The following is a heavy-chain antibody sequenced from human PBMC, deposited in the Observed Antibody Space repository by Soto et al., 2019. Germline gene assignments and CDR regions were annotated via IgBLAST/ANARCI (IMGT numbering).Heavy chain of an antibody. CDR1: GYTFTSYA. V-gene: IGHV1-3*01. D-gene: IGHD2-2*02. J-gene: IGHJ6*02. CDR2: INAGNGNT. CDR3: ARDPDIVVVPAAIRLGMDV. Sequence: GASVKVSCKASGYTFTSYAMHWVRQAPGQRLEWMGWINAGNGNTKYSQKFQGRVTITRDTSASTAYMELSSLRSEDTAVYYCARDPDIVVVPAAIRLGMDVWGQGTTVTVPS.